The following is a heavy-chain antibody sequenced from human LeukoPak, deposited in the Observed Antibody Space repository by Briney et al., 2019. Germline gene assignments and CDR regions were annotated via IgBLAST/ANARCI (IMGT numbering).Heavy chain of an antibody. CDR2: SNGYDT. Sequence: GGSLRLSCAASGFTFSTYAMSWVRHAPGKGLEWVSASNGYDTYYADSVKGRFTISKDNSKNALYLQMNSLRAEDSAIYYCAKGSSNGRPYYFDFWGPGSLVTVSS. D-gene: IGHD6-25*01. CDR1: GFTFSTYA. CDR3: AKGSSNGRPYYFDF. J-gene: IGHJ4*02. V-gene: IGHV3-23*01.